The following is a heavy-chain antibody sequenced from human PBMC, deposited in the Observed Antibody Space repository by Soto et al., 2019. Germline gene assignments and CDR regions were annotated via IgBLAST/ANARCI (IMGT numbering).Heavy chain of an antibody. V-gene: IGHV3-66*01. D-gene: IGHD2-2*01. CDR1: GFTVSRNY. J-gene: IGHJ4*02. Sequence: EVQLVESGGGLVQPGGSLRLSCAGSGFTVSRNYMTWLRQTPGKGLEWVSVIYAGGTTYYADSVKGRFMISRDISSNTQSLQMGNLRVEDTAFYYWARRRHSESMYLALAAYWGQGTVVAVSS. CDR3: ARRRHSESMYLALAAY. CDR2: IYAGGTT.